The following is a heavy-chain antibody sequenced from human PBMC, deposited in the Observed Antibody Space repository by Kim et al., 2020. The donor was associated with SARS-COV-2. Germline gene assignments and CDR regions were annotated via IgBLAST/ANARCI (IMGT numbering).Heavy chain of an antibody. CDR2: ISSSGSTI. CDR3: ARDRVDTMVRGYDLDPHRDHFLGKVGQRRAIDV. CDR1: GFTFSDYY. D-gene: IGHD3-10*01. Sequence: GGSLRLSCAASGFTFSDYYMSWIHQAPGKGLEWVSYISSSGSTIYYADSVKGRFTISRDNAKNSLYLQMNSLRAEDTAVYYCARDRVDTMVRGYDLDPHRDHFLGKVGQRRAIDVWGAGTTVTVSS. V-gene: IGHV3-11*04. J-gene: IGHJ6*01.